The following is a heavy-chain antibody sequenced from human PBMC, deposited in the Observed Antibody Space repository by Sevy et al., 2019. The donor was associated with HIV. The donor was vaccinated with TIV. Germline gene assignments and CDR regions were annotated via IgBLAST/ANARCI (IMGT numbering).Heavy chain of an antibody. D-gene: IGHD3-10*01. J-gene: IGHJ6*03. CDR1: GGSFSGYY. V-gene: IGHV4-34*01. CDR2: INHSGST. Sequence: SETLSLTCAVYGGSFSGYYWSWIRQPPGKGLEWIGEINHSGSTNYNPSLKSRVTISVDTSKNQFSLKLSSVTAADTAVYYCARGYLDPNLNRLMVRGVRGGYYYYYYMDVWGKGTTVTVSS. CDR3: ARGYLDPNLNRLMVRGVRGGYYYYYYMDV.